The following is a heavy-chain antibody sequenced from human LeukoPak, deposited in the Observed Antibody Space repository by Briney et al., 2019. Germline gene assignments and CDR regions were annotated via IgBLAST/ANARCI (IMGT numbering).Heavy chain of an antibody. CDR1: GGSISSSTHY. CDR3: ARNETSGYFDI. CDR2: MYNSGSI. Sequence: SQTLSLTCTVSGGSISSSTHYWGWIRQSPGKGLEWIGSMYNSGSISYNPSLRSRVTITVDTSKNQFSLNFNSVTAADTALYFCARNETSGYFDIWGQGTMVIVSS. J-gene: IGHJ3*02. D-gene: IGHD3-22*01. V-gene: IGHV4-39*01.